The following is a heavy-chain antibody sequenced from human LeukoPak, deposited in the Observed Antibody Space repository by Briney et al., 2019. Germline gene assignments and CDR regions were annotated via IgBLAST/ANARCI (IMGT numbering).Heavy chain of an antibody. D-gene: IGHD3-10*01. CDR1: GFTFYDYA. CDR3: AKDLSGSYYPPYYYYGMDV. CDR2: ISWKSGSI. V-gene: IGHV3-9*01. Sequence: GGSLRLSCAASGFTFYDYAMHWVRQAPGKGLEWVSGISWKSGSIGYADSVKVRFTISRDNAKNSLYLQMNSLRAEDTALYYCAKDLSGSYYPPYYYYGMDVWGQGTTVTVSS. J-gene: IGHJ6*02.